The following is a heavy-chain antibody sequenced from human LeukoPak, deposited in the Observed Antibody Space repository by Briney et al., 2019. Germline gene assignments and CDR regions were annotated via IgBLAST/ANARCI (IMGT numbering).Heavy chain of an antibody. V-gene: IGHV3-48*03. Sequence: GGSLRLSCAASGFTFSSYEMNWVRQAPGKGLEWVSYITGDETTIYYADSVKGRFTISRDNSKNTLYLQMNSLRPDDTAVYYCAKIAATDPIDFWGQGTLVTVSS. D-gene: IGHD6-13*01. CDR1: GFTFSSYE. CDR2: ITGDETTI. J-gene: IGHJ4*02. CDR3: AKIAATDPIDF.